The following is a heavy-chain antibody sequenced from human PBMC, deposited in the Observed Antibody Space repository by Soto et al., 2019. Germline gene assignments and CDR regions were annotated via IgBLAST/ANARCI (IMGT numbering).Heavy chain of an antibody. CDR2: ISAYNGNT. V-gene: IGHV1-18*01. CDR1: GYTFTSYG. CDR3: ARYPPYSGGWYAGFDH. J-gene: IGHJ5*02. Sequence: QVQLVQSGAEVKKPGASVKVSCKASGYTFTSYGISWVRQAPGQGLEWMGWISAYNGNTNYAQKLQGRVTMTADTLKSTAYMELRSLRSNDTAVYYCARYPPYSGGWYAGFDHLGQGTLVTVSS. D-gene: IGHD6-19*01.